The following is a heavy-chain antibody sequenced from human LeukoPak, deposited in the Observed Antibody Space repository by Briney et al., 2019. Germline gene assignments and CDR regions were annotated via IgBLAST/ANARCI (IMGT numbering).Heavy chain of an antibody. CDR2: IYPSGST. CDR3: AERSAYESLFDY. J-gene: IGHJ4*02. D-gene: IGHD5-12*01. CDR1: GSSVNSAYY. Sequence: SETLSLTCTVSGSSVNSAYYWAWIRQSPGKGLEWIGTIYPSGSTYYNPSLKSRVTISLDTSKNQFSLKLNSVTAADTAVYFCAERSAYESLFDYWGQGTLVTVSS. V-gene: IGHV4-38-2*02.